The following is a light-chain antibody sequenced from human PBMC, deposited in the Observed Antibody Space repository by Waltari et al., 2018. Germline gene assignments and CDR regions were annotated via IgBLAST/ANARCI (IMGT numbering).Light chain of an antibody. CDR3: KQALQTPWT. CDR1: QSLLDRNGFNL. CDR2: FGS. Sequence: DIVVTQSPLSLTVTPGESAYISCRSSQSLLDRNGFNLFDWYLQKPGQPPQLLIYFGSHRASGVPERFSGSGSGRDFTLEISRVEAEDVGVYYCKQALQTPWTFGQGTKVEIK. V-gene: IGKV2-28*01. J-gene: IGKJ1*01.